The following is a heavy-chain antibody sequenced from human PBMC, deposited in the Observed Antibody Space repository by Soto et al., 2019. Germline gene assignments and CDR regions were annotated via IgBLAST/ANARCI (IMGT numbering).Heavy chain of an antibody. J-gene: IGHJ6*02. Sequence: SETLSLTCTVPGGSVSSGSYYWSWIRQPPGKGLEWIGYIYYSGSTNYNPSLKSRVTISVDTSKNQFSLKLSSVTAADTAVYYCARGVEYSSSWYRSYGMDVWGQGTTVTVSS. V-gene: IGHV4-61*01. CDR3: ARGVEYSSSWYRSYGMDV. CDR2: IYYSGST. CDR1: GGSVSSGSYY. D-gene: IGHD6-13*01.